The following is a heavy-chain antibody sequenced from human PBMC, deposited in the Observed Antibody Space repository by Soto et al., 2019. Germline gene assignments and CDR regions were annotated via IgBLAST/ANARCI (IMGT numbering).Heavy chain of an antibody. CDR2: ISGSGGST. D-gene: IGHD6-13*01. Sequence: PGGSLRLSCAASGFTFSGYAMSWVRQAPGKGLEWVSAISGSGGSTYYADSVKGRFTISRDNSKNTLYLQMNSLRAEDTAVYYCAKDLSPQQLARYEDDAFDIWGQGTMVPVSS. V-gene: IGHV3-23*01. CDR3: AKDLSPQQLARYEDDAFDI. J-gene: IGHJ3*02. CDR1: GFTFSGYA.